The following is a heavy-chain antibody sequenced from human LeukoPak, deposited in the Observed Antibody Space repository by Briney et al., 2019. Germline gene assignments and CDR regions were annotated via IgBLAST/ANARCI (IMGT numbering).Heavy chain of an antibody. Sequence: PGGSLRLSCAASGFNFNDYYMTWIRQAPGKGLEWLSFITSGGITTSYADSVRGRFTISRDNANNFLFLQRNDLRADDTAVYFCATLRIGFDSWGQGTLVTVAS. D-gene: IGHD2-21*01. CDR3: ATLRIGFDS. J-gene: IGHJ5*01. V-gene: IGHV3-11*04. CDR1: GFNFNDYY. CDR2: ITSGGITT.